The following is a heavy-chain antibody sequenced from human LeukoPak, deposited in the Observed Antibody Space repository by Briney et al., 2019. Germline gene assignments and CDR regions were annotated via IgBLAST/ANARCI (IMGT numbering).Heavy chain of an antibody. D-gene: IGHD2-2*01. CDR1: DGSITSYY. Sequence: SETLSLTCTVSDGSITSYYWSWIRQPPGKGLEWIGYIYYSGSTYYNPSLKSRVTISVDTSKNQFSLKLNSVTAADSAVYYCARCGAQLNWFDPWGQGILVTVSS. CDR2: IYYSGST. J-gene: IGHJ5*02. CDR3: ARCGAQLNWFDP. V-gene: IGHV4-59*08.